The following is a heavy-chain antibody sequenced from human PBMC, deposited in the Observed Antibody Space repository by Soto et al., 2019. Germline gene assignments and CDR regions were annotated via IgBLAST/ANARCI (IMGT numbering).Heavy chain of an antibody. CDR3: ASNRLESRLWWG. J-gene: IGHJ4*02. D-gene: IGHD2-21*01. CDR2: VYWDDDK. Sequence: QITLKESGPTLVKPTQTLTLTCTFSGFSLRTSGVGVGWIRQPPGKALEWLALVYWDDDKRYSPSLKSRLTITKDTSKHQVVLTMTNMDPADTATYYCASNRLESRLWWGWGQGILVTVSS. V-gene: IGHV2-5*02. CDR1: GFSLRTSGVG.